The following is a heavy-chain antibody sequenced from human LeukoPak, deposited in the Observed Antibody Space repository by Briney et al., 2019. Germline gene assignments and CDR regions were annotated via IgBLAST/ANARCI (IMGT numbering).Heavy chain of an antibody. D-gene: IGHD2-2*01. J-gene: IGHJ5*02. V-gene: IGHV4-39*07. CDR3: ARRRCSSTSCYAYRVVVNWFDP. Sequence: SETLSLTCTVSGGSISGSNYYWGWIRQAPGKGLEWIGSIHYNGQAYYNPSRASRVTISVDTSRNQFSLKLVSVTAADTAVYYCARRRCSSTSCYAYRVVVNWFDPWGQGTLVTVSS. CDR2: IHYNGQA. CDR1: GGSISGSNYY.